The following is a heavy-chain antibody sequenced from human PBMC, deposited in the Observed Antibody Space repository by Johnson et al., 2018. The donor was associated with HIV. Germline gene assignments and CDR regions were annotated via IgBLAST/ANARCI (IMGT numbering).Heavy chain of an antibody. CDR3: ARLPSGYSRDGFNI. CDR2: IRSDGENQ. CDR1: GFTFSYYG. V-gene: IGHV3-30*02. Sequence: QVQLVESGGGVVQPGGSLRLSCEASGFTFSYYGMHWVRQAPGKGLEWVAFIRSDGENQYYRDSVKGRFPISRDNSKNTLYLQMNRLSADDTAVYYCARLPSGYSRDGFNIWGQGTMVTVSS. D-gene: IGHD5-18*01. J-gene: IGHJ3*02.